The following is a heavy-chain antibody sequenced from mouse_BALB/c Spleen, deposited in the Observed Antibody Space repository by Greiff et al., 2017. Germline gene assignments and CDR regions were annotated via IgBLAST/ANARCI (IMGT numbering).Heavy chain of an antibody. V-gene: IGHV14-1*02. CDR3: ARENYGSRGTFAY. CDR2: IDPENGNT. J-gene: IGHJ3*01. Sequence: VQLKQSGAELVRPGALVKLSCKASGFNIKDYYMHWVKQRPEQGLEWIGWIDPENGNTIYDPKFQGKASITADTSSNTAYLQLSSLTSEDTAVYYCARENYGSRGTFAYWGQGTLVTVSA. D-gene: IGHD1-1*01. CDR1: GFNIKDYY.